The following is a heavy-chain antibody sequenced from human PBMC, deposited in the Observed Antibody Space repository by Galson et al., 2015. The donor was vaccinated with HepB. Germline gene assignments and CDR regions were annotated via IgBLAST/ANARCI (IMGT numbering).Heavy chain of an antibody. V-gene: IGHV1-3*01. D-gene: IGHD1-7*01. CDR3: ARDPAYRNWNYGHYYYYMDV. CDR1: GYTFTSYA. J-gene: IGHJ6*03. CDR2: INAGNGNT. Sequence: SVKVSCKASGYTFTSYAMHWVRQAPGQRLEWMGWINAGNGNTKYSQKFQGRVTITRDTSASTAYMELSSLRSEDTAVYYCARDPAYRNWNYGHYYYYMDVWGKGTTVTVSS.